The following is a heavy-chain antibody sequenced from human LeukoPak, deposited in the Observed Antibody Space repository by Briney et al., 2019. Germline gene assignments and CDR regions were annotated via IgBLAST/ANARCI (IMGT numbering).Heavy chain of an antibody. D-gene: IGHD6-13*01. CDR3: ASGGKKVAIAAAHKRYFDI. Sequence: EASETLSLTCAVSGGSISSSNWRRWLRQPPGEGVGWIGEIYHSGSTNYNPSLKSRVTISVDKSKNHFSLKLSSVTAGDTAVDYCASGGKKVAIAAAHKRYFDIGRQGTRDTVS. CDR1: GGSISSSNW. J-gene: IGHJ3*02. V-gene: IGHV4-4*02. CDR2: IYHSGST.